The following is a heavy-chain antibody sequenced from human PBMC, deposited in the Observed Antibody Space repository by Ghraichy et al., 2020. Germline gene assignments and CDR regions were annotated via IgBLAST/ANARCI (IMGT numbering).Heavy chain of an antibody. Sequence: ASVKVSCKASGYTFTGYYMHWVRQAPGQGLEWMGWINPNSGGTNYAQKFQGRVTMTRDTSISTAYMELSRLRSDDTAVYYCARWRGKVVVAAPVPKGNFFDYWGQGTLVTVSS. CDR3: ARWRGKVVVAAPVPKGNFFDY. CDR2: INPNSGGT. J-gene: IGHJ4*02. D-gene: IGHD2-15*01. V-gene: IGHV1-2*02. CDR1: GYTFTGYY.